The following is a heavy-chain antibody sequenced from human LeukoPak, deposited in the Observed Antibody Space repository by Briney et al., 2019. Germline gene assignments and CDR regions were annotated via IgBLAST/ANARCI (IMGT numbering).Heavy chain of an antibody. CDR2: INPNSGGT. CDR1: GYTFTGYY. CDR3: ARAAAGNDAFDI. V-gene: IGHV1-2*02. Sequence: ASVKVSCKASGYTFTGYYMHWVRQALGQGLEWMGWINPNSGGTNYAQKFQGRVTMTRDTSISTAYMELSRLRSDDTAVYYCARAAAGNDAFDIWGQGTMVTVSS. J-gene: IGHJ3*02. D-gene: IGHD6-13*01.